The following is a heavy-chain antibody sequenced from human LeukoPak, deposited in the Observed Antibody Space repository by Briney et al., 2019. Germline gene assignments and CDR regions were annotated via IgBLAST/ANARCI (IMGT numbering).Heavy chain of an antibody. V-gene: IGHV3-30-3*01. D-gene: IGHD2-2*01. CDR3: ARDWLDIVVVPAAGEY. CDR1: GFTFSSYA. CDR2: ISYDGSNK. J-gene: IGHJ4*02. Sequence: QPGRSLRLSCAASGFTFSSYAMHWVRQAPGKGLEWVAVISYDGSNKYYADSVKGRFTISRDNSKNTLYLQMNSLRAVDTAVYYCARDWLDIVVVPAAGEYWGQGTLVTVSS.